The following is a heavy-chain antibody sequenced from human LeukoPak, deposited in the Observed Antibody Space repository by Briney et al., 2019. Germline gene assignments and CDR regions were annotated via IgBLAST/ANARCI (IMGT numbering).Heavy chain of an antibody. D-gene: IGHD5-24*01. CDR2: ISYDGSNK. CDR1: GFTFSSYA. CDR3: ARSRDGYNYGKSSFDY. J-gene: IGHJ4*02. Sequence: GGSLRLSCAASGFTFSSYAMHWVRQAPGEGLEWVAVISYDGSNKYYADSVKGRFTISRDNSKNTLYLQMNSLRAEDTAVYYCARSRDGYNYGKSSFDYWGQGTLVTVSS. V-gene: IGHV3-30*04.